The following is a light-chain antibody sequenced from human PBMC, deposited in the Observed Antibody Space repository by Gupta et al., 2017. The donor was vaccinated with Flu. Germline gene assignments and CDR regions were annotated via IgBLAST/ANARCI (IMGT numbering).Light chain of an antibody. CDR2: GAS. J-gene: IGKJ3*01. CDR3: QVYSRSPPVT. CDR1: RGGSTY. Sequence: PLSLPAGGSTPPSWAAQRGGSTYLAWYQQRPGQAPRLLIYGASTRATGIPARFSGSGSGTDFTLTISSLQSEDFALYYCQVYSRSPPVTFGHGTKVDIK. V-gene: IGKV3D-15*01.